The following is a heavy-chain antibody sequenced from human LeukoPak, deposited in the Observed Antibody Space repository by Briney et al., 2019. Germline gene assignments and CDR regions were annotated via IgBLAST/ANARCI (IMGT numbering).Heavy chain of an antibody. CDR1: GFTISTNY. Sequence: PGGSLRLSCAASGFTISTNYMTWVRQAPGKGLEWVSVIYSGGSTYYAGSVKGRFTISRDNSKNTLYLQMNSLRAEDTAVYYCARCPSTGAFDPWGQEPWSPSPQ. CDR3: ARCPSTGAFDP. V-gene: IGHV3-53*01. CDR2: IYSGGST. D-gene: IGHD1-14*01. J-gene: IGHJ5*02.